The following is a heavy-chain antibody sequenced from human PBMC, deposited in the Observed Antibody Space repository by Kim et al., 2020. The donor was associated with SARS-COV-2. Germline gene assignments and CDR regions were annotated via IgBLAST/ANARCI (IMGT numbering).Heavy chain of an antibody. V-gene: IGHV3-74*01. CDR2: INSDGSST. J-gene: IGHJ6*02. Sequence: GGSLRLSCAASGFTFSNYWMHWVRQAPGKGLVWVSRINSDGSSTTYADSVKGRFTISRDNAKNTHFLQMNSLRAEDAAVYYCARDGNGLGVWGQGTTVTVSS. CDR3: ARDGNGLGV. CDR1: GFTFSNYW.